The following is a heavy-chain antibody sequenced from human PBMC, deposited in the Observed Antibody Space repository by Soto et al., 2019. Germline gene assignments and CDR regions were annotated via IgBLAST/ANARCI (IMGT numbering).Heavy chain of an antibody. Sequence: GGSLRLSCGASRFTFSSYAMHWVRQAPGKWLNWVAVISYDGSKTYYADSVKGRFTISRDNPKNTLYLQMNSLRVEDTAVYYCAKDSSSNWYRPYFYYGMDIWGQGXTVTVSS. CDR2: ISYDGSKT. CDR1: RFTFSSYA. D-gene: IGHD6-13*01. CDR3: AKDSSSNWYRPYFYYGMDI. J-gene: IGHJ6*02. V-gene: IGHV3-30*18.